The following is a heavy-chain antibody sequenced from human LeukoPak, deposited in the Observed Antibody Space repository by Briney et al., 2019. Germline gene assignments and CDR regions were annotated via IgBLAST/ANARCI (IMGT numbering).Heavy chain of an antibody. V-gene: IGHV4-39*01. CDR3: AMGNYDILTGYHNPFDY. J-gene: IGHJ4*02. D-gene: IGHD3-9*01. Sequence: SSETLSLTCTVSGGSISRSGYYWGWIRQPPGKGLEWIGNRYYSGSTYYNPSLKSRVTVSVDTSKNQFSLKLSSVTAADTAVYYCAMGNYDILTGYHNPFDYWGQGTLVTVSS. CDR1: GGSISRSGYY. CDR2: RYYSGST.